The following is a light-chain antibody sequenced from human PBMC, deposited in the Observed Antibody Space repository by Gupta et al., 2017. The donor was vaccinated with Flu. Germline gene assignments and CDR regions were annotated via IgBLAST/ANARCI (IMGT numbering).Light chain of an antibody. J-gene: IGKJ4*01. Sequence: SPPTLPVSPGETATLSCRASQSVSNYLAWYQQKPGQAPRLLIYDASNRATGIPARFSGSGSGTDFTLTISSLEPEDFAVYFCQQRNNWPSFGGGTKVEIK. V-gene: IGKV3-11*01. CDR1: QSVSNY. CDR2: DAS. CDR3: QQRNNWPS.